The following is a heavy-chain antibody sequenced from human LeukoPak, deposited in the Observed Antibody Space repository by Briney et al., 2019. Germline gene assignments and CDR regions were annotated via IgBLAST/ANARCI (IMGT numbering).Heavy chain of an antibody. V-gene: IGHV1-2*06. CDR3: ALGSTTGRHAFDI. J-gene: IGHJ3*02. Sequence: ASVKVCCKASGYTFTGYYMHWVRQAPGQGLEWMGRINPNSGGTNYAQKFQGRVTMTRDTSISTAYMELSRLRSDDTAVYYCALGSTTGRHAFDIWGQGTMVTVSS. CDR2: INPNSGGT. CDR1: GYTFTGYY. D-gene: IGHD1-26*01.